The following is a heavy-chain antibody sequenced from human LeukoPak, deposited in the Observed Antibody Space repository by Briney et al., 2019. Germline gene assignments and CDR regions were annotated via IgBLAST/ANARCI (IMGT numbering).Heavy chain of an antibody. Sequence: GGSLRLSCTASGFTFSSYAMSWVRQAPGKGLEWVSGISGSGGNTYYADSVKGRFTISRDNSKNTLYVQMNSLRAEDTAVYYCARDSSGSYLLWGQGTLVTVSS. V-gene: IGHV3-23*01. J-gene: IGHJ4*02. CDR2: ISGSGGNT. CDR3: ARDSSGSYLL. D-gene: IGHD1-26*01. CDR1: GFTFSSYA.